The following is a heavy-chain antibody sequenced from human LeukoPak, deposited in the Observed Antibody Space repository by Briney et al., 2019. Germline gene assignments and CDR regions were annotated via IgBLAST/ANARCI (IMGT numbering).Heavy chain of an antibody. V-gene: IGHV3-7*01. CDR2: IKQDGSEK. CDR1: GFTFSDYW. CDR3: VRRLVVAGVGDY. D-gene: IGHD2-15*01. Sequence: GGSLRLSCAASGFTFSDYWMSWARQAPGKGLEWVASIKQDGSEKNYVDSVKGRFTVSRDHAKNSLFLQINSLRAEDTAVYYCVRRLVVAGVGDYWGQGTLVIVSS. J-gene: IGHJ4*02.